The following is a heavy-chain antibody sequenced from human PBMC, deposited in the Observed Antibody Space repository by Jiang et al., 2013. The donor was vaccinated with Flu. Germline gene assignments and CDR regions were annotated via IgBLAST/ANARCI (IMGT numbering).Heavy chain of an antibody. CDR3: ARDRGRSSDP. CDR2: INPQNGVT. Sequence: VQLVESGAEEKKPGASVKVSCKASGYSFTGNYIHWLRQARGQGLEWMGWINPQNGVTNYAHKFHGRVTITRDTSIRTAYMELSRLKSDDTAVYFCARDRGRSSDPWGQGTLVTVSS. D-gene: IGHD2-15*01. V-gene: IGHV1-2*07. CDR1: GYSFTGNY. J-gene: IGHJ5*02.